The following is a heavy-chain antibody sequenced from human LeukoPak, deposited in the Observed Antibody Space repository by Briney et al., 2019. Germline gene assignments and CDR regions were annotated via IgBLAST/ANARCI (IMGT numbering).Heavy chain of an antibody. V-gene: IGHV1-2*02. CDR3: ARCYCTATSCYYFDF. Sequence: ASVKVSCKASGYTSTGYYMHWVRQAPGQGLEWMGWINPNSGGTNYAQKFQGRVTMTRDTSISTAYMELSRLRSDDTAVYYCARCYCTATSCYYFDFWGQGTLVTVSS. J-gene: IGHJ4*02. CDR2: INPNSGGT. CDR1: GYTSTGYY. D-gene: IGHD2-2*01.